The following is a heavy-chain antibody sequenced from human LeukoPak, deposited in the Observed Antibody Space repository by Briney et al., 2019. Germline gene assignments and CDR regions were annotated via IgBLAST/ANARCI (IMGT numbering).Heavy chain of an antibody. D-gene: IGHD2-2*01. V-gene: IGHV1-18*01. CDR1: GYTFTSYG. CDR2: ISAYNGNT. J-gene: IGHJ4*02. Sequence: ASVTVSCKASGYTFTSYGISWVRQAPGRGLEWMGWISAYNGNTNYAQKLQGRVTMTTDTSTSTAYMELRSLRSDDTAVYYCARGDVGDCSSTSCYGDYWGQGTLVTVSS. CDR3: ARGDVGDCSSTSCYGDY.